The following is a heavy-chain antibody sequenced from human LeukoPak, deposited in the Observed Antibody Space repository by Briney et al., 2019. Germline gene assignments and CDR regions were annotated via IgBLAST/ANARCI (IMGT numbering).Heavy chain of an antibody. V-gene: IGHV1-2*02. Sequence: ASVKVSCKASGYPFTGYHMHWVRQAPGQGLEWMGWINPNSGGTNYAQKFQGRVTMTRDTSISTAYMELSRLRSDDTAVYYCARDSITGTTPSYNWFDPWGQGTLVTVSS. D-gene: IGHD1-7*01. J-gene: IGHJ5*02. CDR2: INPNSGGT. CDR3: ARDSITGTTPSYNWFDP. CDR1: GYPFTGYH.